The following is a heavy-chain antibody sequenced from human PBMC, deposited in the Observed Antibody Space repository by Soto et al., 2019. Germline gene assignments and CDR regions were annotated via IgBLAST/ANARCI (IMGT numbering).Heavy chain of an antibody. D-gene: IGHD3-22*01. CDR2: ISYDGSNK. Sequence: EGSQRLSCAASGFTFSSYAMHWVRQAPGKGLEWVAVISYDGSNKYYADSVKGRFTISRDNSKNTLYLQMNSLRAEDTAVYYFAKVTYQIDSSGSSYCDYWCQGTRVTVSS. J-gene: IGHJ4*02. CDR3: AKVTYQIDSSGSSYCDY. CDR1: GFTFSSYA. V-gene: IGHV3-30-3*01.